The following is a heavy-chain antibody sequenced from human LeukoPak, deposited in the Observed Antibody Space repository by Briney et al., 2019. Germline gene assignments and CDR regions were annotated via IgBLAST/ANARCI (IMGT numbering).Heavy chain of an antibody. D-gene: IGHD5-18*01. Sequence: SETLSLTCTVSGGSISSGGYYWSWIRQHPGKGLEWIGYIYYSGSTYYNPSLKSRVTISVDTSKNQFSLKLSSVTAADTAVYYCARDWGYSYNYFDYWGQGTLVTVSS. CDR3: ARDWGYSYNYFDY. V-gene: IGHV4-31*03. CDR1: GGSISSGGYY. J-gene: IGHJ4*02. CDR2: IYYSGST.